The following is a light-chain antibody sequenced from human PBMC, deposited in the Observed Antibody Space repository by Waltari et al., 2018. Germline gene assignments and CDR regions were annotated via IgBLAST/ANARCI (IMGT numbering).Light chain of an antibody. J-gene: IGLJ2*01. CDR2: QDS. Sequence: SYELTQPPSVSVSPGQTASITCSGDKLGDKYACWYQQKPCQSPVLVIYQDSKRPSGIPARFSGSNSGNTATLTISGTQAMDEADYYCQAWDSSTDVVFGGGTKLTVL. CDR1: KLGDKY. CDR3: QAWDSSTDVV. V-gene: IGLV3-1*01.